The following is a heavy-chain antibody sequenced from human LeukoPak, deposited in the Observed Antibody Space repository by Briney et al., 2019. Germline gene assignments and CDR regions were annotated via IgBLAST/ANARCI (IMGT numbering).Heavy chain of an antibody. CDR3: ARHDGGDGYLLDL. CDR2: IYYSGTT. J-gene: IGHJ4*02. CDR1: GDSINSFY. V-gene: IGHV4-59*08. D-gene: IGHD5-24*01. Sequence: PSGTLSLTCTVSGDSINSFYWSWIRQPPGKGLEWIGYIYYSGTTSLNPSLKSRVTISIDTSKTLSLKLSSVTAADTAVYYCARHDGGDGYLLDLWGQGTLVTVSS.